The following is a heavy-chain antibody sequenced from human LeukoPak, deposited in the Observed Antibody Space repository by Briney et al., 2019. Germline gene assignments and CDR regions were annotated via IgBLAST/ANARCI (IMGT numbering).Heavy chain of an antibody. V-gene: IGHV4-39*01. Sequence: RPSETLSLTCTVSGGSISNSRYYWGWIRQPPGKGLEWIGSIYYSGTTYHNPSLKSRLTISVDRTKNQFSVRLSSVTAADTAVYYCAGIYDTPRGFWGRGTLVTVSS. CDR3: AGIYDTPRGF. J-gene: IGHJ4*02. CDR1: GGSISNSRYY. D-gene: IGHD3-22*01. CDR2: IYYSGTT.